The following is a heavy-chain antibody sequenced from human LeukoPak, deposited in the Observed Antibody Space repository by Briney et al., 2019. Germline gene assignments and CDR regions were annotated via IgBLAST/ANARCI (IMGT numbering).Heavy chain of an antibody. Sequence: GGSLRLSCAASRFTFSSYSMNWVGQAPGKGLEWVSSISSSNSYIYYADSVKGRFTISRDNAKNSLYLQMNSLRAEDTAVYYCARDLFVVVPAEGYNWFDPWGQGTLVTVSS. CDR2: ISSSNSYI. D-gene: IGHD2-2*01. J-gene: IGHJ5*02. CDR1: RFTFSSYS. CDR3: ARDLFVVVPAEGYNWFDP. V-gene: IGHV3-21*01.